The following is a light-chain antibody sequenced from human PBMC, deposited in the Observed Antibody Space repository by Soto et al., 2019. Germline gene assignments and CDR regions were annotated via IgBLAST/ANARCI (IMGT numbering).Light chain of an antibody. J-gene: IGKJ1*01. CDR3: QQYGSSPRT. Sequence: EIVLTQSPATLSLSPGGRATLSCRASQSVSSSYLAWYQQKPGQAPRLLIYGESSRATGIPDRFSGSGSGTDFTLTISRLEPEDFAVYYCQQYGSSPRTFGQGTKV. CDR1: QSVSSSY. V-gene: IGKV3-20*01. CDR2: GES.